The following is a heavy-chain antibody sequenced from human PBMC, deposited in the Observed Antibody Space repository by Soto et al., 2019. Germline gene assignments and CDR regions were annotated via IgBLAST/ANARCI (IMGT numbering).Heavy chain of an antibody. CDR1: GFSLSSNGLA. J-gene: IGHJ4*02. D-gene: IGHD1-26*01. V-gene: IGHV2-5*02. Sequence: QITLKESGPTLVKPTQTLTLTCTVSGFSLSSNGLAVGWILYPPGKSLDWLPLIYWDGDKRYTPSLKSRLTLTKGTPKNQVALTMTTMDLVDTATYYCAHRRDGTYALDYGGQATLVTVAS. CDR3: AHRRDGTYALDY. CDR2: IYWDGDK.